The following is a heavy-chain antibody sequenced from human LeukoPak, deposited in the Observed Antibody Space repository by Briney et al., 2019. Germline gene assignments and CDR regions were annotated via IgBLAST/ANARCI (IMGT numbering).Heavy chain of an antibody. V-gene: IGHV1-8*03. D-gene: IGHD1-26*01. CDR1: GYTFTSYD. Sequence: ASVKVSCKASGYTFTSYDINWARQATGQGLEWMGWMNPNSGNTGYAQKFQGRVTITRNTSISTAYMELGSLRSEDTAVYYCARAGSSGSWFDPWGQGTLVTVSS. CDR3: ARAGSSGSWFDP. CDR2: MNPNSGNT. J-gene: IGHJ5*02.